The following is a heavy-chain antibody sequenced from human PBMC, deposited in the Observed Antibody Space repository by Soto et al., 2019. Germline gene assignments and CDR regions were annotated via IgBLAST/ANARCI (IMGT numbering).Heavy chain of an antibody. V-gene: IGHV3-48*02. J-gene: IGHJ6*02. D-gene: IGHD2-15*01. CDR2: ISSSSSTI. CDR1: GSTFSSYS. Sequence: GSLRLSCAASGSTFSSYSMNWVRQAPGKGLEWVSYISSSSSTIYYADSVKGRFTISRDNAKNSLYLQMNSLRDEDTAVYYCARAAAEGCSGGSCQQVYYYYGMDVWGQGTTVTVSS. CDR3: ARAAAEGCSGGSCQQVYYYYGMDV.